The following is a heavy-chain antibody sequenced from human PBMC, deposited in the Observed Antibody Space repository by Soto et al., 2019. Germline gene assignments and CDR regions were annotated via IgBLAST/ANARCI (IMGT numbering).Heavy chain of an antibody. V-gene: IGHV3-23*01. Sequence: EVQLLESGGGLVQPGGSLRLSCAASGFSFSSYAMNWVRQAPGKGLECVSVISGSDSSTYYADSVEGRFTISRDNSKNTLYLQINSLRAEDTAVYYCARVVRGSSSCNYYFYGMDGWGKGTTVTFSS. J-gene: IGHJ6*04. CDR1: GFSFSSYA. CDR2: ISGSDSST. CDR3: ARVVRGSSSCNYYFYGMDG. D-gene: IGHD6-6*01.